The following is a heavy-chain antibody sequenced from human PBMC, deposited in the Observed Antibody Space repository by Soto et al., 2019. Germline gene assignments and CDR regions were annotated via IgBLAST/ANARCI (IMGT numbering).Heavy chain of an antibody. D-gene: IGHD6-13*01. CDR3: ARDPGGGAAGTPFFWFDP. CDR1: GGTFSSYA. V-gene: IGHV1-69*13. CDR2: IIPIFGTA. J-gene: IGHJ5*02. Sequence: SVKVSCKASGGTFSSYAISWVRQAPGQGLEWMGGIIPIFGTANYAQKFQGRVTITADESTSTAYMELSSLRSEDTAVYYCARDPGGGAAGTPFFWFDPWGQGTLVIVTS.